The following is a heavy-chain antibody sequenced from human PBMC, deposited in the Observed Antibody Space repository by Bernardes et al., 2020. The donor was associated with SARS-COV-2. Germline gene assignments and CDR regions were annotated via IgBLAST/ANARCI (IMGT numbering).Heavy chain of an antibody. J-gene: IGHJ6*02. Sequence: GGSLRLSCAASGFTFSSYSMNWVRQAPGKGLEWVSSISSSSSHTYYADSVKGRFTISRDNAKSSLYLQMNSLRAEDTAVYYCARDRTNYYYGMDVWGQGTTVTGSS. CDR1: GFTFSSYS. V-gene: IGHV3-21*01. CDR3: ARDRTNYYYGMDV. CDR2: ISSSSSHT. D-gene: IGHD1-7*01.